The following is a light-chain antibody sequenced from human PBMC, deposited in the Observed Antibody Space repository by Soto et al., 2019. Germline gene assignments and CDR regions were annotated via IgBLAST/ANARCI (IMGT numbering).Light chain of an antibody. CDR3: CSYAGSYTYYV. J-gene: IGLJ1*01. V-gene: IGLV2-11*01. CDR2: DVS. CDR1: SSDVGGYNY. Sequence: QSALTQSRSVSGSPGQSVTISCTGTSSDVGGYNYVSWYQQHPGKAPKLMIHDVSKRPSGVPDRFSGSKSGNTASLTISGLQAEDEADYYCCSYAGSYTYYVFGTGTKVTVL.